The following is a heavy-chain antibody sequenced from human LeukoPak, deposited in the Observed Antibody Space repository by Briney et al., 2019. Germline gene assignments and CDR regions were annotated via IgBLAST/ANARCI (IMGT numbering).Heavy chain of an antibody. V-gene: IGHV3-23*01. D-gene: IGHD4-17*01. CDR3: ARGTTGPTDY. J-gene: IGHJ4*02. Sequence: GSLRLSCTVSGFTFSSYAMDWVRQAPGKGLEWISTISGSGTNTYYADSVKGRFTISRDNSTNTLFLQMNSLRDEDTAIYYCARGTTGPTDYWGQGTLVTVSS. CDR2: ISGSGTNT. CDR1: GFTFSSYA.